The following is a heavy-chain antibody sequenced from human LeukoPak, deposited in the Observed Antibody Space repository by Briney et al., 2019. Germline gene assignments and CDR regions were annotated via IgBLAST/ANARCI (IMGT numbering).Heavy chain of an antibody. Sequence: SETLSLTCTVSGGSINSYYWSWIRQPPGKGLEWIGYIYYSGSTNYNPSLKSRVTISVDTSKNQFSLKLSSVTAADTAVYYCARVGSSSSGRGDAFDIWGRGTMVTVSS. CDR3: ARVGSSSSGRGDAFDI. J-gene: IGHJ3*02. CDR2: IYYSGST. CDR1: GGSINSYY. D-gene: IGHD6-6*01. V-gene: IGHV4-59*01.